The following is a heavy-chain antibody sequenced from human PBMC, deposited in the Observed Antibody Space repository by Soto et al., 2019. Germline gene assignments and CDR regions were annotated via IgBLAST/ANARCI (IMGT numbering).Heavy chain of an antibody. D-gene: IGHD3-16*02. Sequence: PSETRSLTCAGSGGSISSTDWWAWVRQPPGKGLEWIGEIYPGGSTSYNPSLKSRVTISVDKSKNQFSLNLNFVTAADTAVYFCARLEGLATISYYFDLWGPGALVTVSS. CDR1: GGSISSTDW. CDR3: ARLEGLATISYYFDL. CDR2: IYPGGST. V-gene: IGHV4-4*02. J-gene: IGHJ4*02.